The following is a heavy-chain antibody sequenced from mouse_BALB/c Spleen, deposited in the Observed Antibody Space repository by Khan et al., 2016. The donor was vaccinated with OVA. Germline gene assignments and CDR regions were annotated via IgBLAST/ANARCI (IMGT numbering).Heavy chain of an antibody. CDR2: INPSTGYT. Sequence: VQLQESGAELAKPGASVKMSCKASGYTFASYWMHWIKQRPGQGLEWIGYINPSTGYTEYNQKFTDKAKLTADKSSSTAYMQLSSLTSEDSSVYYGARVRTDYWGQGTTLTVSS. CDR3: ARVRTDY. D-gene: IGHD1-1*01. J-gene: IGHJ2*01. V-gene: IGHV1-7*01. CDR1: GYTFASYW.